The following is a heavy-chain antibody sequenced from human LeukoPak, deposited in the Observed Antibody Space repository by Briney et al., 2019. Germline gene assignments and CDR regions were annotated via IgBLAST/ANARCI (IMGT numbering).Heavy chain of an antibody. CDR2: ISYDGSNK. CDR3: ARGREAGYCSGGSCYSGYFQH. Sequence: GGSLRLSCAASGFTFSDHYMSWIRQAPGKGLEWVAVISYDGSNKYYADSVKGRFTISRDNSKNTLYLQMNSLRAEDTAVYYCARGREAGYCSGGSCYSGYFQHWGQGTLVTVSS. V-gene: IGHV3-30-3*01. D-gene: IGHD2-15*01. CDR1: GFTFSDHY. J-gene: IGHJ1*01.